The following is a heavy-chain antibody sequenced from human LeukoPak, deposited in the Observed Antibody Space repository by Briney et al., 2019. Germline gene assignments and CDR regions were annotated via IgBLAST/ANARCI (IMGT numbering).Heavy chain of an antibody. CDR3: ATEGDKIAAAGKNAFDI. J-gene: IGHJ3*02. Sequence: GASVKVSCKASGYTFTSYYMHWVRRAPGQGLEWMGIINPSGGSTIYAQKFQGRVTMTEDTSTDTAYVELSSLRSEDTAVYYCATEGDKIAAAGKNAFDIWGQGTMVTVSS. CDR1: GYTFTSYY. D-gene: IGHD6-13*01. CDR2: INPSGGST. V-gene: IGHV1-46*01.